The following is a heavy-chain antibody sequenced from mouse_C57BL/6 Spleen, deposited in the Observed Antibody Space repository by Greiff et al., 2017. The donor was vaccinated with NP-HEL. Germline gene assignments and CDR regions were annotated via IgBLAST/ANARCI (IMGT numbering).Heavy chain of an antibody. CDR3: ARNFYYYGSSSNAMDY. D-gene: IGHD1-1*01. Sequence: EVKLVESGGGLVKPGGSLKLSCAASGFTFSDYGLHWVRQAPEKGLEWVAYISSGSSTIYYADTVKGRFTISRDNAKNTLFLQMTSLRSEDTAMYYCARNFYYYGSSSNAMDYWGQGTSVTVSS. CDR2: ISSGSSTI. V-gene: IGHV5-17*01. J-gene: IGHJ4*01. CDR1: GFTFSDYG.